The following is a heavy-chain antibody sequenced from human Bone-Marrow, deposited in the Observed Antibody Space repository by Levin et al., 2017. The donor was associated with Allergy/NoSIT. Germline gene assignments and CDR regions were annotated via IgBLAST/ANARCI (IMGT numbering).Heavy chain of an antibody. J-gene: IGHJ4*02. CDR3: ARLVVTSRAFDY. CDR2: SYYSGLA. CDR1: GGSISSRDYY. Sequence: NTSETLSLTCTVSGGSISSRDYYWGWIRQPPGRGLEWIGSSYYSGLAYYNPSLKSRVTISVDTSKNQFSLNLTSVTAADTAIYYCARLVVTSRAFDYWGQGTLVTVSS. D-gene: IGHD3-22*01. V-gene: IGHV4-39*01.